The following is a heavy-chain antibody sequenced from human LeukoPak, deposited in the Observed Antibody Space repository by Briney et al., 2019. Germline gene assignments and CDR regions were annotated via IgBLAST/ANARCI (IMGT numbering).Heavy chain of an antibody. CDR3: AKVGSEYYYDSSGPYGMDV. Sequence: GGSLRLSCAASGFTFDDYAMHWVRQAPGKGLEWVSGISWNSGSIGYADSVKGRFTISRDNAKNFLHLQMNSLRAEDTALYYCAKVGSEYYYDSSGPYGMDVWGQGTTVTVSS. CDR2: ISWNSGSI. D-gene: IGHD3-22*01. J-gene: IGHJ6*02. V-gene: IGHV3-9*01. CDR1: GFTFDDYA.